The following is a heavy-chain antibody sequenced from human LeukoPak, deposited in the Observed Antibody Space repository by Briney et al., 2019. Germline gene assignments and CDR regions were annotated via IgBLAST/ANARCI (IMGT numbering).Heavy chain of an antibody. CDR2: ISHTGNT. CDR3: VVTLVREGNKDHY. J-gene: IGHJ4*02. D-gene: IGHD3-10*01. CDR1: GGSFSGYY. V-gene: IGHV4-34*01. Sequence: SETPSLTCAGYGGSFSGYYWAWIRQPPGKGLEWIGEISHTGNTNYSPSLKSRVTISLDTSMNHFSLKVTSLTAADTAVYYCVVTLVREGNKDHYWGQGTLVTVSS.